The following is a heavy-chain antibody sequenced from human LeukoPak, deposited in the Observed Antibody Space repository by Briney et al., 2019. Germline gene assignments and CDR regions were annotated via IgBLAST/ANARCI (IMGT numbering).Heavy chain of an antibody. CDR1: GFTFSDFY. CDR3: AELGITMIGGV. CDR2: ITRDSIYT. D-gene: IGHD3-10*02. J-gene: IGHJ6*04. Sequence: GGSLRLSCAASGFTFSDFYMDWVRQAPGKGLEWVSSITRDSIYTFYADSVKGRFTISRDNAKNSLSLQMNSLRAEDTAVYYCAELGITMIGGVWGKGTTVTISS. V-gene: IGHV3-21*01.